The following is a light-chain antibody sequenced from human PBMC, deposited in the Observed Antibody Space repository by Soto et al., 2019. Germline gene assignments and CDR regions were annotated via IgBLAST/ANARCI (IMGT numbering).Light chain of an antibody. CDR1: SSDIGGYNY. J-gene: IGLJ2*01. Sequence: QSALTQPASVSGSPGQSITISCTGTSSDIGGYNYVSWYQQHPGKAPKLIIYEGSNRPSGVSDRFSGSTSGNTASLTISGLQAEDEADYYCSSYTNSGTLVVFGGGTKVTVL. CDR2: EGS. CDR3: SSYTNSGTLVV. V-gene: IGLV2-14*01.